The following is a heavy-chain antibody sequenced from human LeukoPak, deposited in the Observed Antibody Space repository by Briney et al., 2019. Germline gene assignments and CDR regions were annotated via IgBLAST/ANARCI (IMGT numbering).Heavy chain of an antibody. CDR1: GFTFSKYW. Sequence: GGSLRLSCPASGFTFSKYWKLWVRQAPGKGLESVPRINTDGTVTTYADSVKGRFTVSRDNADNTMFLQMNSVRDDDTAVYYCATKQWLAPPPDSWGQGTAVTVSS. CDR3: ATKQWLAPPPDS. J-gene: IGHJ4*02. V-gene: IGHV3-74*01. CDR2: INTDGTVT. D-gene: IGHD6-19*01.